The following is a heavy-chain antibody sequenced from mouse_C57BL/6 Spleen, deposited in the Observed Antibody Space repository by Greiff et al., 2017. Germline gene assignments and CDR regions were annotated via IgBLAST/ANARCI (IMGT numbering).Heavy chain of an antibody. V-gene: IGHV1-64*01. D-gene: IGHD2-1*01. CDR2: IHPNSGST. CDR1: GYTFTSYW. Sequence: QVQLQQPGAELVKPGASVKLSCKASGYTFTSYWMHWVKQRPGQGLEWIGMIHPNSGSTNYNEKFKSKATLTVDKSSSTDYMQLSSLTSEDSAVYYCARDGNYVGFADWGQGTLVTVSA. J-gene: IGHJ3*01. CDR3: ARDGNYVGFAD.